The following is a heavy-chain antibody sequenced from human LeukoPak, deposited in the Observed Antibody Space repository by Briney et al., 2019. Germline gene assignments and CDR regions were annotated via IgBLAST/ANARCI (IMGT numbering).Heavy chain of an antibody. CDR3: TRRSAAAGTIDY. CDR1: GFAFSSNW. Sequence: GGSLRFSCAASGFAFSSNWMHWVRQAPGKGLVCVSRINSDGSTTTYADSVKGRFTISRDNAKNTVYLQMNSLTAEDTGVYYCTRRSAAAGTIDYWGQGTLVTVSS. J-gene: IGHJ4*02. CDR2: INSDGSTT. D-gene: IGHD6-13*01. V-gene: IGHV3-74*01.